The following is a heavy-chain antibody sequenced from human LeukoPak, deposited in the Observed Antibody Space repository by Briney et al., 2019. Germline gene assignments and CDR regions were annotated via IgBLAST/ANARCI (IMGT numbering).Heavy chain of an antibody. J-gene: IGHJ4*02. Sequence: ASVKVSCKASGYTFTSYSINWVRQAPGQGLEWMGWISTYNGNSNYAQKLQGRVTMTTDTSTSTAYMELTSLRSDDTAMYYCAKDRWRDGSSSFDNWGQGTLVTVSS. CDR2: ISTYNGNS. V-gene: IGHV1-18*01. CDR1: GYTFTSYS. CDR3: AKDRWRDGSSSFDN. D-gene: IGHD6-6*01.